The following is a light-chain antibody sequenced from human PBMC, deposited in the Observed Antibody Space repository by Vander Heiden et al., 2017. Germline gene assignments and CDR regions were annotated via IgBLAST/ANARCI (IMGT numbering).Light chain of an antibody. CDR1: SSDVASYNL. CDR3: CSYAGSASLYI. Sequence: ASVSGSPGQSIPLSCTGSSSDVASYNLLSWYQHQPCQAPQLVIYHVTKRPSAVSYRFSVSKSGNPASLTISGLQAEDEADDYCCSYAGSASLYIFGGGTKLTVL. J-gene: IGLJ2*01. V-gene: IGLV2-23*02. CDR2: HVT.